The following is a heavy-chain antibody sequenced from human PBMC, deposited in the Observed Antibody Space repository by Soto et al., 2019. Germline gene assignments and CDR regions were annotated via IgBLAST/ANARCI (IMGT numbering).Heavy chain of an antibody. CDR1: GGSFSGYY. Sequence: SETLSLTCAVYGGSFSGYYWGWIRQPPGKGLEWIGEINHSGSTNYNPSLKSRVTISVDTSKNQFSLKLSSVTAADTAVYYCARGFGVVVVAATGKQYNWFDPWGQGTLVTVSS. D-gene: IGHD2-15*01. CDR3: ARGFGVVVVAATGKQYNWFDP. CDR2: INHSGST. J-gene: IGHJ5*02. V-gene: IGHV4-34*01.